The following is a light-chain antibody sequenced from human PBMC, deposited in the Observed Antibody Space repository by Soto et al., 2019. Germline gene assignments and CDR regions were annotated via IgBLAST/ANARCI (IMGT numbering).Light chain of an antibody. CDR1: SGHSSYT. CDR2: LEGXXSY. CDR3: ETWDSNKWV. V-gene: IGLV4-60*02. J-gene: IGLJ3*02. Sequence: QSVLTQSSSASASLGSSVKLTCTLSSGHSSYTIAWHQQLPGKAPRYLMNLEGXXSYNKGXXXXDRFSGSSSGADRYLTISNLQFEDEADYYCETWDSNKWVFGGGTKLTVL.